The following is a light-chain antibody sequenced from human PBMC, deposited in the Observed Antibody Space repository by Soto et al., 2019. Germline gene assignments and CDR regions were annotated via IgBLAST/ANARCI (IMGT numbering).Light chain of an antibody. CDR1: QDIYDY. V-gene: IGKV1-16*01. J-gene: IGKJ5*01. Sequence: DIQMTQSPSSLSASVGDSVTITCQASQDIYDYLNWYQHKPGKAPRLLIYFASTLQSGVPSRFSASGSGTDFTLTISSLQPEDFATYYCQQFRSFPITFGQGTRLEIK. CDR2: FAS. CDR3: QQFRSFPIT.